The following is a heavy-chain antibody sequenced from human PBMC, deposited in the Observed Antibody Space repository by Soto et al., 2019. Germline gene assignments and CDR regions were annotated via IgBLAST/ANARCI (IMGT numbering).Heavy chain of an antibody. CDR3: ARDLEGIYDFWSGYSGYYYYGMDV. CDR2: INPNSGGT. J-gene: IGHJ6*02. V-gene: IGHV1-2*04. D-gene: IGHD3-3*01. CDR1: GYTFTGYY. Sequence: QVQLVQSGAEVKKPGASVKVSCKASGYTFTGYYMHWVRQAPGQGLEWMGWINPNSGGTNYAQKFQGWVTMTRDTSISTAYMELSRLRSDDTAVYYCARDLEGIYDFWSGYSGYYYYGMDVWGQGTTVTVSS.